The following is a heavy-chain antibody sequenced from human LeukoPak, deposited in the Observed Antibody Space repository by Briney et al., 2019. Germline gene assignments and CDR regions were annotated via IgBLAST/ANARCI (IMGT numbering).Heavy chain of an antibody. CDR1: GFTFSSYW. Sequence: PGGSLRLSCAASGFTFSSYWMSWVRQAPGKGLEWVANIKQDGSEKYYVDSVKGRFTISRDNAKNSLYLQMNSLRAEDTAVYYCARGDLYGDYCHFDYWGQGTLVTVSS. J-gene: IGHJ4*02. V-gene: IGHV3-7*01. CDR2: IKQDGSEK. D-gene: IGHD4-17*01. CDR3: ARGDLYGDYCHFDY.